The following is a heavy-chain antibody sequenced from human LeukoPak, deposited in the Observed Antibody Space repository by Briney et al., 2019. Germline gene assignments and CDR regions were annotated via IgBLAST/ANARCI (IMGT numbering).Heavy chain of an antibody. CDR1: GGSISSNNW. V-gene: IGHV4-4*02. Sequence: SETLSLTCAVSGGSISSNNWWSWVRQPPGKGLEWIGEISHSGSAGYNPSLKSRVTISVDKSKNHFSLKLSSVTAADTAVYYCARNMVGETTFDYWGQGTLVTVSS. CDR2: ISHSGSA. J-gene: IGHJ4*02. CDR3: ARNMVGETTFDY. D-gene: IGHD2/OR15-2a*01.